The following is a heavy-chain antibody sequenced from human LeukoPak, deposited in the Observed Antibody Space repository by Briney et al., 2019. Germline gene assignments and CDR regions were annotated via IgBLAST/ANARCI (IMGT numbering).Heavy chain of an antibody. Sequence: SETLPLTCTVSGGSISSSSYYWGWIRQPPGKGLEWIGSIYYSGSTYSNPSLKSRVTISVDTSKNQFSLKLSSVTAADTAVYYPTLTDYYYYYMDVWGKGTTVTVSS. J-gene: IGHJ6*03. D-gene: IGHD3-9*01. V-gene: IGHV4-39*01. CDR1: GGSISSSSYY. CDR2: IYYSGST. CDR3: TLTDYYYYYMDV.